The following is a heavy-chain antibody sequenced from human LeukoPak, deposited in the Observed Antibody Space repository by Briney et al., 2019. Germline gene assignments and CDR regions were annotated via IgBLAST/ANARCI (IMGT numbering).Heavy chain of an antibody. Sequence: SETLSLTCTVSGGSISSSSYYWVWIRQPPGQELEWNGSIYYSGSTYYNPSLKSRVTISVDTSKNQLSLKLSSVTAAHTAVYYCARLIAAAGPFDYWRQPTLVAHCS. J-gene: IGHJ4*02. V-gene: IGHV4-39*01. CDR2: IYYSGST. CDR3: ARLIAAAGPFDY. D-gene: IGHD6-13*01. CDR1: GGSISSSSYY.